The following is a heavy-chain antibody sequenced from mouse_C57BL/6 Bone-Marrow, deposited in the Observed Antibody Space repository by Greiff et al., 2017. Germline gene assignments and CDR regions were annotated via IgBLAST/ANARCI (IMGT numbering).Heavy chain of an antibody. CDR1: GFTFTDYY. J-gene: IGHJ2*01. D-gene: IGHD2-3*01. CDR3: ARFSMIRNYFDS. V-gene: IGHV7-3*01. Sequence: EVMLVESGGGLVQPGGSLSLSCAASGFTFTDYYMSWVRQPPGKALEWLGFIRNKANGYTTEYSASVKGRFTISRDNSQSILYLQMSALRAEDSATYYCARFSMIRNYFDSCGQGTTLTVSS. CDR2: IRNKANGYTT.